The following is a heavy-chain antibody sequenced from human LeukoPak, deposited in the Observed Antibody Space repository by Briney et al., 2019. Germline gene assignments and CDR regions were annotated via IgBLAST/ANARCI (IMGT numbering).Heavy chain of an antibody. D-gene: IGHD3-10*01. V-gene: IGHV3-7*04. CDR2: IKQDGSEK. Sequence: AGGSLRLFCAASGFTFSSYAMSWVRQAPGKGLEWVANIKQDGSEKYYVDSVKGRFTFSRDNAKNSLYLQMNSLRAEDTAIYYCARGPQFSGPGWFDPWGQGTLVTVSS. CDR3: ARGPQFSGPGWFDP. CDR1: GFTFSSYA. J-gene: IGHJ5*02.